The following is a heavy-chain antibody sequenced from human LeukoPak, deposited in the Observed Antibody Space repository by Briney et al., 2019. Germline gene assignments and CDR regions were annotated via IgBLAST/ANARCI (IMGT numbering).Heavy chain of an antibody. D-gene: IGHD3-22*01. CDR1: GGSFSGYY. J-gene: IGHJ4*02. CDR3: ARATMIVVDY. Sequence: SETLSLACAVYGGSFSGYYWSWIRQPPGKGLEWIGEINHSGSTNYNPSLKSRVTISVDTSKNQFSLKLSSVTAADTAVYYCARATMIVVDYWGQGTLVTVSS. V-gene: IGHV4-34*01. CDR2: INHSGST.